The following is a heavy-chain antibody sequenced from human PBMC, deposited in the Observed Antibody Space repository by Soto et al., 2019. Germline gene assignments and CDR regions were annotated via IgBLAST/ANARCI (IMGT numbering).Heavy chain of an antibody. D-gene: IGHD6-6*01. Sequence: VWSLRLSCAASVFTVSRYAVSWFRQAPGKGLEWVSAISGSGGSTYYADSVKGRFTISRDNSKNPLYLQMNSLRAEDTAVYYCAKSYSSSPGIIDYWGQGTQVTVSS. J-gene: IGHJ4*02. CDR2: ISGSGGST. CDR3: AKSYSSSPGIIDY. V-gene: IGHV3-23*01. CDR1: VFTVSRYA.